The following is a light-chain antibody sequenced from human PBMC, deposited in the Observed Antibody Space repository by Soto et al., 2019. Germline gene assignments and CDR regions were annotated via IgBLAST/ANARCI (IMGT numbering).Light chain of an antibody. CDR2: AAS. Sequence: VIWMTQSPSLLSASTGDRVTIRCRMSQGSNSYLAWYQQKPGKAPELLIYAASTLQSGGPSRFSGSGSGTDFTLTISCLQSEDFATYYCQQYYSFPYTFGQGTKVDIK. V-gene: IGKV1D-8*01. CDR1: QGSNSY. CDR3: QQYYSFPYT. J-gene: IGKJ2*01.